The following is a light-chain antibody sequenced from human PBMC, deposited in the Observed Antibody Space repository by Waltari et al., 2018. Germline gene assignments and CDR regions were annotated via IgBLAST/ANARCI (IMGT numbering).Light chain of an antibody. Sequence: DIQMTQSPSYLSASVGDTVTITCRASQSINNYLTWYQQKPRKAPILLIYATYTLQSGVPSRFSGSGSGTDFTLTISNLQPEDFATYYCQQSYSLLRLTFGGGTKVDIK. CDR2: ATY. CDR1: QSINNY. V-gene: IGKV1-39*01. J-gene: IGKJ4*01. CDR3: QQSYSLLRLT.